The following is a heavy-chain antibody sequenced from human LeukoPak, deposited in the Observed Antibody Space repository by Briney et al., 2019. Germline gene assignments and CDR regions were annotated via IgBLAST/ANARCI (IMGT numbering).Heavy chain of an antibody. CDR1: GGSISSADYY. CDR2: IYYSGNT. J-gene: IGHJ4*02. CDR3: ARAGYCSAGSCLGADY. Sequence: SETLSITCTVSGGSISSADYYWRWFRQPPGKGLEWIGYIYYSGNTYYSPSLKSRVIISVDTSKNQFSLNLSSVTAADTAVYYCARAGYCSAGSCLGADYWGQGTLVTVSS. V-gene: IGHV4-30-4*01. D-gene: IGHD2-15*01.